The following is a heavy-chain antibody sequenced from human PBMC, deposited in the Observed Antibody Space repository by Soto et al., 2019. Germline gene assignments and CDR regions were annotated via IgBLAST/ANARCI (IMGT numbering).Heavy chain of an antibody. CDR2: IYYSGST. J-gene: IGHJ2*01. CDR3: ARVGSGWYGNWYFDL. Sequence: QVQLQESGPGLVKPSETLSLTCTVSGGSISSYYWSWIRQPPGKGLEWIGYIYYSGSTNYNPSLKSRVTISVDTSKNQFSRKLSSVTAADTAVYYCARVGSGWYGNWYFDLWGRGTLVTVSS. V-gene: IGHV4-59*01. D-gene: IGHD6-19*01. CDR1: GGSISSYY.